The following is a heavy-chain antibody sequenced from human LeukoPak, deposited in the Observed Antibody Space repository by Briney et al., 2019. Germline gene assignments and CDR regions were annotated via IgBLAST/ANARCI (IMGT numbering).Heavy chain of an antibody. CDR3: AGEMATTNFDY. CDR1: GYTFTTYY. D-gene: IGHD5-24*01. V-gene: IGHV1-2*02. J-gene: IGHJ4*02. Sequence: ASVKVSCKASGYTFTTYYVHWVRQAPGQGLEWMGWINPNSGGTNYAQKFQGRVTMTRDTSISTAYMELSRLRSDDTAVYYCAGEMATTNFDYWGQGTLVTVSS. CDR2: INPNSGGT.